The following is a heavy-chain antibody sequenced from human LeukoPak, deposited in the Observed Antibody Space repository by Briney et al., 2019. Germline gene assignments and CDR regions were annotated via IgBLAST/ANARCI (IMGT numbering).Heavy chain of an antibody. CDR1: GFTFSSSA. Sequence: GGSLRLSCAASGFTFSSSAMSWVRQAPGKGLEWVSSISGSGGTTYYADSVKGRFTISRDNSKNTLYLQMNSLRAEDTAVYYCAKSTDYYDSSGYYRVFDYWGQGTLVTVSS. J-gene: IGHJ4*02. CDR2: ISGSGGTT. V-gene: IGHV3-23*01. CDR3: AKSTDYYDSSGYYRVFDY. D-gene: IGHD3-22*01.